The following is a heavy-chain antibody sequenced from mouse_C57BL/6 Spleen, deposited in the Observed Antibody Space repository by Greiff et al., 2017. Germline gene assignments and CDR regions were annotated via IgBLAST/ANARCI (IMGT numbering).Heavy chain of an antibody. V-gene: IGHV5-6*01. CDR3: ERHVGLCQGNFYYFDY. CDR1: GFTFSSYG. J-gene: IGHJ2*01. Sequence: EVMLVESGGDLVKPGGSLKLSCAASGFTFSSYGMSWVRQTPDKRLEWVATISSGGSYTYYPDSVKGRFTISRDNAKTTLYLQMSSLKSEDTAMYYFERHVGLCQGNFYYFDYWGQGTTRTVSS. D-gene: IGHD4-1*01. CDR2: ISSGGSYT.